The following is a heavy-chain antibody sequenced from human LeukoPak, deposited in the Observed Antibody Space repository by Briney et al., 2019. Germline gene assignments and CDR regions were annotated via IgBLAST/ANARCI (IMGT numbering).Heavy chain of an antibody. J-gene: IGHJ6*02. CDR3: AKIMVRGVNPYYYGMDV. CDR1: GFTFSSYG. V-gene: IGHV3-30*02. D-gene: IGHD3-10*01. Sequence: GGSLRLSCAASGFTFSSYGMHWVRQAPGKGLEWVAFIRYDGSNKYYADSVKGRFTISRDNSKNTLYLQMNSLRAEDTAVYYCAKIMVRGVNPYYYGMDVWGQGTTVTVSS. CDR2: IRYDGSNK.